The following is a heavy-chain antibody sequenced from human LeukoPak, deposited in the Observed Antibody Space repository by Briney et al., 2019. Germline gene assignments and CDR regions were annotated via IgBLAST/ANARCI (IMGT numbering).Heavy chain of an antibody. Sequence: SETLSLTCSVSGYSISSGYYWGWIRQPPGKELEWIGYISYIGSTNYNPSLKSRVTISIDTSRNQFSLRLSSVTAADTAVYYCARDLVTVTKGFDIWGQGTMVSVSS. D-gene: IGHD4-17*01. CDR3: ARDLVTVTKGFDI. CDR1: GYSISSGYY. V-gene: IGHV4-61*01. J-gene: IGHJ3*02. CDR2: ISYIGST.